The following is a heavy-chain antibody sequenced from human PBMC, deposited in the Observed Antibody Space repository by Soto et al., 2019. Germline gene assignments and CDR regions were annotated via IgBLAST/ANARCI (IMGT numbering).Heavy chain of an antibody. CDR1: GFTFEDYG. Sequence: SGGSLRLSCAASGFTFEDYGMSWVRQLPGKGLQWVAGINWNGRTRDYVDSVRGRFTISRDDANSHVYLDMNDVRPEDTALYYCARDVDADFRTDFDYWGRGTLVTVSS. CDR2: INWNGRTR. J-gene: IGHJ4*02. CDR3: ARDVDADFRTDFDY. D-gene: IGHD4-17*01. V-gene: IGHV3-20*04.